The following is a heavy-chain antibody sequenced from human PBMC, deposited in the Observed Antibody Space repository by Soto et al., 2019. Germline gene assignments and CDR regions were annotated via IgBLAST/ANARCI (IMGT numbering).Heavy chain of an antibody. CDR1: GFTFSSYA. V-gene: IGHV3-23*01. J-gene: IGHJ6*02. CDR2: ISGSGGST. D-gene: IGHD3-3*01. Sequence: EVQLLESGGGLVQPGGSLRLSCAASGFTFSSYAMSWVRQAPGKGLEWVSAISGSGGSTYYADSVKGRFTISRDNSKHTLYLQMNSLRAEDTAVYYCAKQGYDFWSGYYIPTTYYYYYGMDVWGQGTTVTVSS. CDR3: AKQGYDFWSGYYIPTTYYYYYGMDV.